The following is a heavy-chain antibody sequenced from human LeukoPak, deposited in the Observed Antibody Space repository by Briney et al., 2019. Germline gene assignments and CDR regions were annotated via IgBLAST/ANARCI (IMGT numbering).Heavy chain of an antibody. Sequence: GGSLRLSCAASGFTFSSYWMSWVRQAPGKGLEWVSAISGSGGSTYYADSVKGRFTISRDNSKNTLYLQMNSLRAEDTAVYYCAKTITMIVVVINYFDYWGQGTLVTVSS. V-gene: IGHV3-23*01. CDR2: ISGSGGST. D-gene: IGHD3-22*01. J-gene: IGHJ4*02. CDR1: GFTFSSYW. CDR3: AKTITMIVVVINYFDY.